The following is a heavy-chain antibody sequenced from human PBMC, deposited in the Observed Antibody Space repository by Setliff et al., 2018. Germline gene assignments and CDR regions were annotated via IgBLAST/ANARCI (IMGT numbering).Heavy chain of an antibody. J-gene: IGHJ3*02. V-gene: IGHV1-2*06. Sequence: TVSCKASGHTFTLYYLHWVRQAPGQGLEWMGRINANSGGTNYAQKFQGRVTMTRDTSISTAYMDLSRLRSDDTAVYYCARDRVWGTLDAFDIWGQGTVVTVSS. D-gene: IGHD3-16*01. CDR3: ARDRVWGTLDAFDI. CDR1: GHTFTLYY. CDR2: INANSGGT.